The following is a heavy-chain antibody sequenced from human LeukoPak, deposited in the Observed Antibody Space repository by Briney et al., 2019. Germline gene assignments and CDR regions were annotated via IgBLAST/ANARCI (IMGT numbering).Heavy chain of an antibody. CDR3: AKTHSSGWSLRYG. V-gene: IGHV3-23*01. CDR1: GFTFSSYA. J-gene: IGHJ4*02. CDR2: ISGSGGST. D-gene: IGHD6-19*01. Sequence: GGSLRLSCAASGFTFSSYAMSWVRQAPGKGLEWVSAISGSGGSTYYADSVKGRFTISRDNSKNTLYLQMSSLRAEDTAVYYCAKTHSSGWSLRYGWGQGTLVTVSS.